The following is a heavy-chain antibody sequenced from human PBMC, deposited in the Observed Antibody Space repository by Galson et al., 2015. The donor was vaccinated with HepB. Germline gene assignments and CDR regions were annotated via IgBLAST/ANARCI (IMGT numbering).Heavy chain of an antibody. Sequence: SVKVSCKASGDTLRSYTLTWVRQAPGQGLEWMGGIMPSFGVPSYAPRFQDRVTITADKSTNTAYTELSGLTSEDTAVYYCARDDPYCSGASCYFGYWGQGTLVTVSS. V-gene: IGHV1-69*10. CDR3: ARDDPYCSGASCYFGY. CDR1: GDTLRSYT. CDR2: IMPSFGVP. D-gene: IGHD2-15*01. J-gene: IGHJ4*02.